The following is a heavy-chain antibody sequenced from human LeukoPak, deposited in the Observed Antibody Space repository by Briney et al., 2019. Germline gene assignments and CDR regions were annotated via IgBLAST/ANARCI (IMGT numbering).Heavy chain of an antibody. V-gene: IGHV4-59*08. Sequence: PSETLSLTCTVSGGSISGYYWSWIRQPPGRGLEWIGYIYYSGSTNYNPSLQSRVTISVDTSKNQFSLNLSSVTAADTAVYYCARYGSGTYPRFDYWGRGTLLTVSS. CDR3: ARYGSGTYPRFDY. J-gene: IGHJ4*02. CDR1: GGSISGYY. CDR2: IYYSGST. D-gene: IGHD3-10*01.